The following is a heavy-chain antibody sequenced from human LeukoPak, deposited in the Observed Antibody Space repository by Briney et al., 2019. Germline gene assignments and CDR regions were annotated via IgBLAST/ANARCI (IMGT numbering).Heavy chain of an antibody. CDR2: IYSGGST. CDR3: ARAPPFCSGGSCYPSYYYYGMDV. Sequence: GGSLRLSCAASGFTFNTYAMSWVRQAPGKGLEWVSVIYSGGSTYYADSVKGRFTISRDNSKNTLYLQMNSLRAEDTAVYYCARAPPFCSGGSCYPSYYYYGMDVWGQGTTVTVSS. D-gene: IGHD2-15*01. CDR1: GFTFNTYA. J-gene: IGHJ6*02. V-gene: IGHV3-66*01.